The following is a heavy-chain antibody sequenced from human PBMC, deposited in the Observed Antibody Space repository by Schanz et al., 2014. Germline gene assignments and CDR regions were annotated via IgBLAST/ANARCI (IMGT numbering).Heavy chain of an antibody. CDR3: AKSLESCPGGRCSRGYFDY. D-gene: IGHD2-8*02. CDR1: GFTFSSYA. CDR2: ISGRDGST. Sequence: EMQLLESGGGLVQPGGSLRLSCAASGFTFSSYAMTWVRQAPGMGLEWVSAISGRDGSTYYADSVRGRFTISRDNFKGALYLQMSSLRAEDTAVYYCAKSLESCPGGRCSRGYFDYWGQGTLVTGSS. J-gene: IGHJ4*02. V-gene: IGHV3-23*01.